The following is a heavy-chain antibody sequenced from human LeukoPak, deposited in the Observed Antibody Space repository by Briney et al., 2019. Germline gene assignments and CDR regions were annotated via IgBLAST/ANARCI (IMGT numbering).Heavy chain of an antibody. CDR1: GFTFSSYA. CDR3: VKFLPTHIVVANYYFDY. CDR2: ISGSGGST. J-gene: IGHJ4*02. D-gene: IGHD2-21*01. V-gene: IGHV3-23*01. Sequence: GGSLRLSCAASGFTFSSYAMSWVRQAPGKGLEWVSAISGSGGSTYYADSVKGRFTISRDNSKNTLYLQMNSLRAGDTAVYYCVKFLPTHIVVANYYFDYWGQGTLVTVSS.